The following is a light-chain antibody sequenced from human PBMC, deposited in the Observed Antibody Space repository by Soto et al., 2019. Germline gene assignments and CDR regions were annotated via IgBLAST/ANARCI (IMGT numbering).Light chain of an antibody. CDR1: QSISSS. CDR2: AAS. J-gene: IGKJ1*01. V-gene: IGKV1-39*01. CDR3: LQYRSDWT. Sequence: IQMTQSPSSLSASVGDRVTITCRASQSISSSLNWYQQKPGKAPKLLIYAASSLQSGVPSSFSSSGSGTDFTLTISSLQPEDFATYHCLQYRSDWTFGQGTKVDIK.